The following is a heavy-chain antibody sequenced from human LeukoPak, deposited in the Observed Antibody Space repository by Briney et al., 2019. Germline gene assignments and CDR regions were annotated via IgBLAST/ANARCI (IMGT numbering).Heavy chain of an antibody. CDR3: ARDRLIYAFDI. V-gene: IGHV1-46*01. CDR1: GYTFTSYY. Sequence: GASVTVSCKASGYTFTSYYMHWVRQAPGQGLEWMGIINPSGGSTSYAQKFQGRVTMTRDTSTSTVYMELSSLRSEDTAVYYCARDRLIYAFDIWGQGTMVTVSS. J-gene: IGHJ3*02. CDR2: INPSGGST.